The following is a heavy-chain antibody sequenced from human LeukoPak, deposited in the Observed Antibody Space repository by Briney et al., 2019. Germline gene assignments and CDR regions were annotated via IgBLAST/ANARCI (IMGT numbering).Heavy chain of an antibody. CDR2: IYYSGST. CDR1: GGSISSSSYY. CDR3: ARHSGYSYGYAYYYYYMDV. V-gene: IGHV4-39*01. Sequence: PSETLSLTCTVSGGSISSSSYYWGWIRQPPGKGLEWIGSIYYSGSTYYNPSLKSRITISVDTSKNQFSLKLSSVTAADTAVYYCARHSGYSYGYAYYYYYMDVWGKGTTVTVSS. D-gene: IGHD5-18*01. J-gene: IGHJ6*03.